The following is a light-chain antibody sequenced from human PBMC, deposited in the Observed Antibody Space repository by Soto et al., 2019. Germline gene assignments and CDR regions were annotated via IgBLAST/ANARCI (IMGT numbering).Light chain of an antibody. CDR1: SADVGGYHF. J-gene: IGLJ2*01. V-gene: IGLV2-14*03. CDR2: DVS. Sequence: QSALTQPASVSGSPGQSTTISCTGTSADVGGYHFVSWYQHHPGKAPKLMIYDVSNRPSGVSNRFSGSKSANTASLTISGLQAEDEAEYYCSSYTSSRTHVVFGGGTKLTVL. CDR3: SSYTSSRTHVV.